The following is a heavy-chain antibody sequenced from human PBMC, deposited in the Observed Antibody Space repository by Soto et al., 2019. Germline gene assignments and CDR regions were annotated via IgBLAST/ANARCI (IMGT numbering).Heavy chain of an antibody. D-gene: IGHD3-3*01. CDR2: IYYSGST. V-gene: IGHV4-59*01. CDR1: GGSSISYY. Sequence: LETLSLTCTVSGGSSISYYWSWIRQPPGKGLEWIGYIYYSGSTNYNPSLKSRVTISVDTSKNQFSLKLSSVTAADTAVYYCARGPEGDFWSGYTNWFDPWGQGTLVTVPQ. CDR3: ARGPEGDFWSGYTNWFDP. J-gene: IGHJ5*02.